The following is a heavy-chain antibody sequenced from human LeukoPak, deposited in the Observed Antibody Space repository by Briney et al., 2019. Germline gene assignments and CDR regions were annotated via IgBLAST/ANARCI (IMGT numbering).Heavy chain of an antibody. Sequence: PGGSLRLSCAASGFTFSSYGMHWVRQAPGKGLEWVAFIRYDGSNKYYADSVKGRFTISRDNSKNTLYLQMNSLRAEDTAVYYCAKEKHNPRGAFDIWGQGTMVTVSS. CDR2: IRYDGSNK. CDR3: AKEKHNPRGAFDI. CDR1: GFTFSSYG. V-gene: IGHV3-30*02. J-gene: IGHJ3*02. D-gene: IGHD1-14*01.